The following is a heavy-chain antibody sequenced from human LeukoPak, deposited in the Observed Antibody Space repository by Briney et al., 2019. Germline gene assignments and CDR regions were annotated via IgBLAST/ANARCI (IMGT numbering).Heavy chain of an antibody. V-gene: IGHV1-2*02. CDR1: GYTFTGYY. D-gene: IGHD2-2*01. CDR2: INPNSGGT. Sequence: ASVKVSCKASGYTFTGYYMHWVRQAPGQGLEWMGWINPNSGGTNYAQKFQGRVTMTRDTSISTAYMELSRLRSDDTAVYYCARRYCSSTSCPLYYMDVWGKGTTVTVSS. CDR3: ARRYCSSTSCPLYYMDV. J-gene: IGHJ6*03.